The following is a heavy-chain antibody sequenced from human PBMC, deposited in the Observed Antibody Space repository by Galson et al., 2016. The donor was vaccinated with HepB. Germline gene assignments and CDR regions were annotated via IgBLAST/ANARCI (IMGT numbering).Heavy chain of an antibody. J-gene: IGHJ6*01. CDR1: GFTFSSCD. V-gene: IGHV3-74*01. CDR3: ARDYSYDDYHYKYGMDF. D-gene: IGHD3-3*01. Sequence: SLRLSCAASGFTFSSCDMHWVRQATGKGLVSVSCINGDGSVTRYADSVKGRFTISRANSDNTLYLQIHSLGVEDTAVYYCARDYSYDDYHYKYGMDFWGQGTTVTVSS. CDR2: INGDGSVT.